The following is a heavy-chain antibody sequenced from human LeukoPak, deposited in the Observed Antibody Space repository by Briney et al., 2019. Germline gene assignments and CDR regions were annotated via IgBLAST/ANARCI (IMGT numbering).Heavy chain of an antibody. Sequence: GRSLRLSCAASGFTFSSYWMHWVRQAPGKGLVWVSHINSDGSWTSYADSVKGRFTISKDNAKNTVYLQMNSLRAEDTAVYYCVSFYETYWGRGTLVTVSS. D-gene: IGHD2/OR15-2a*01. CDR1: GFTFSSYW. CDR2: INSDGSWT. V-gene: IGHV3-74*01. CDR3: VSFYETY. J-gene: IGHJ4*02.